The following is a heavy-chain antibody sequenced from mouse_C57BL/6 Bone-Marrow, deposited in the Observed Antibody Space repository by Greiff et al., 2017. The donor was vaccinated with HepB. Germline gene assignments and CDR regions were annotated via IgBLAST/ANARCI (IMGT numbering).Heavy chain of an antibody. J-gene: IGHJ1*03. CDR1: GYTFTSYW. V-gene: IGHV1-50*01. Sequence: QVQLQQPGAELVKPGASVKLSCKASGYTFTSYWMQWVKQRPGQGLEWIGEIDPSDSYTNYNQKFKGKATLTVDTSSSTAYMQLSSLTSTDSAVDYCAREGLVRWYFDVWGTGTTVTVSS. CDR3: AREGLVRWYFDV. D-gene: IGHD1-1*01. CDR2: IDPSDSYT.